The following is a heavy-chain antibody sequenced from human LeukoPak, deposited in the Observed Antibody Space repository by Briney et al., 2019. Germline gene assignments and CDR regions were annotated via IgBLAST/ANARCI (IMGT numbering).Heavy chain of an antibody. CDR3: VKEAVESSGWQFDY. V-gene: IGHV3-23*01. Sequence: GGSLRLSCAASGFTFSSYAMSWVRQAPGKGLEWVSAISGSGRSTYYADSVRGRFTISRDNSKNTLYLQMNSLRAEDTAVYYCVKEAVESSGWQFDYWGQGTLVTVSS. J-gene: IGHJ4*02. CDR1: GFTFSSYA. CDR2: ISGSGRST. D-gene: IGHD6-19*01.